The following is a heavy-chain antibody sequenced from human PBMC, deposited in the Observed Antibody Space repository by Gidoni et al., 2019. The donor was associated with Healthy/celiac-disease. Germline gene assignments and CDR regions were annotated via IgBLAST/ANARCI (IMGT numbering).Heavy chain of an antibody. V-gene: IGHV3-30-3*01. Sequence: QVQLLESGGGVVQPGRSLRLSCAASGFTFSSYAMHWVRQAPGKGLEWVAVISYDGSNKYYADSVKGRFTISRDNSKNTLYLQMNSLRAEDTAVYYCARDEGRSSSWLSYWGQGTLVTVSS. CDR2: ISYDGSNK. CDR3: ARDEGRSSSWLSY. D-gene: IGHD6-13*01. J-gene: IGHJ4*02. CDR1: GFTFSSYA.